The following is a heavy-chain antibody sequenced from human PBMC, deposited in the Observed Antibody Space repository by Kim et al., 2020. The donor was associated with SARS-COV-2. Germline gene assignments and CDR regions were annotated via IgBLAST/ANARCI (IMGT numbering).Heavy chain of an antibody. CDR2: ITADDGVA. Sequence: GGSLRLSCAASGFTFSSYAMGWVRQAPGQGLEWISFITADDGVASYADSVKGRFTISRDDSKNTLYLQMTTLRAEDTAIYYCARDLPGSGWSCHSWGQGTLVTVSS. V-gene: IGHV3-23*01. CDR3: ARDLPGSGWSCHS. D-gene: IGHD6-19*01. CDR1: GFTFSSYA. J-gene: IGHJ4*02.